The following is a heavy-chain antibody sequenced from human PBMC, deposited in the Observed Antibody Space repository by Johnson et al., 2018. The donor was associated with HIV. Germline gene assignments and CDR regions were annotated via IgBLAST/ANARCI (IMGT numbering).Heavy chain of an antibody. CDR2: IYSGGST. Sequence: EQLVESGGGLVQPGGSLRLSCAASGFSVSSNYMSWVRQAPGKGLEWVSVIYSGGSTYYADSVTGRFTISRDNSENTLYLQMNSLKAEDTAVYFCARDRRYYDSSGYYHDAFDIWGQGTMVTVSS. V-gene: IGHV3-66*01. CDR1: GFSVSSNY. CDR3: ARDRRYYDSSGYYHDAFDI. J-gene: IGHJ3*02. D-gene: IGHD3-22*01.